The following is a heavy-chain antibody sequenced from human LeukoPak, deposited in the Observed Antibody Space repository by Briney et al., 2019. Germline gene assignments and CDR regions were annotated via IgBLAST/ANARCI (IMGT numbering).Heavy chain of an antibody. CDR2: IKQDGSEK. J-gene: IGHJ3*02. CDR1: GFTFSSYW. Sequence: GSLRLSCAASGFTFSSYWMSWVRQAPGKGLEWVANIKQDGSEKYYVDSVKGRFTVSRDNSKNTVYLQMNSLGPDDTGVYYCAKDHVVYAISASDIWGQGTMVTVSS. V-gene: IGHV3-7*01. D-gene: IGHD2-8*02. CDR3: AKDHVVYAISASDI.